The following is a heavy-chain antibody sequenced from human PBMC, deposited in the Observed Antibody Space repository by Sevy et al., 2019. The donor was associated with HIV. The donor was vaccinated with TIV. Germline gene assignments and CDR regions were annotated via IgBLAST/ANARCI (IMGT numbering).Heavy chain of an antibody. Sequence: ASVKVSCKASGYTFTGYYMHWVRQAPGQGLEWMGWINPNRGDTKYAQKFQGRVTMTRDTSISTAYMDLSRLRSDDTAVYYCARALGTLLSPFDYWGQGTLVTVSS. J-gene: IGHJ4*02. D-gene: IGHD1-26*01. CDR2: INPNRGDT. CDR1: GYTFTGYY. CDR3: ARALGTLLSPFDY. V-gene: IGHV1-2*02.